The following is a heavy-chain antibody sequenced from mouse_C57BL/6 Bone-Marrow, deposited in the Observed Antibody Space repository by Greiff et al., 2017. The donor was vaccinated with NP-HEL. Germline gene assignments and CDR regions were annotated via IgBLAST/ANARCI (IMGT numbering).Heavy chain of an antibody. Sequence: EVQLQQSGPGLVKPSPSLSLTCSVTGYSITSGYYWNWIRQFPGNKLEWMGYISYDGSNNYNPSLKNRISITRDTSKNQFFLKLNSVTTEDTATYYCARGDYDGAWFAYWGQGTLVTVSA. CDR1: GYSITSGYY. CDR3: ARGDYDGAWFAY. CDR2: ISYDGSN. J-gene: IGHJ3*01. V-gene: IGHV3-6*01. D-gene: IGHD2-4*01.